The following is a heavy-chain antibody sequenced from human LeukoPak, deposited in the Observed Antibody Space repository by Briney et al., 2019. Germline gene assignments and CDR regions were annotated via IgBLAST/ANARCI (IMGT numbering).Heavy chain of an antibody. J-gene: IGHJ4*02. V-gene: IGHV1-2*02. D-gene: IGHD3-3*01. CDR1: GYTFTGYY. CDR3: ARASYLYYDFWSGNLGYFDY. CDR2: INPNSGGT. Sequence: ASVKVSCKASGYTFTGYYMHWVRQAPGQGLEWMGWINPNSGGTNYAQKFQGRVTMTRDTSISTAYMELSRLRSDDTAVYYCARASYLYYDFWSGNLGYFDYWGQGTLVTVSS.